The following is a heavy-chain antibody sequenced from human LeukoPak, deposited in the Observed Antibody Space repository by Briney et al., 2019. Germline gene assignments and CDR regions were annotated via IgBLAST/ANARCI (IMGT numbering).Heavy chain of an antibody. D-gene: IGHD3-10*01. CDR2: IRYDGSNK. J-gene: IGHJ4*02. V-gene: IGHV3-30*02. CDR3: AKEQYGSGSYTFDY. CDR1: GFTFSSYG. Sequence: PGGSLRVSCAASGFTFSSYGMHWVRQAPGKGLEGVAFIRYDGSNKYYADSVKGRFTISRDNYKNTLYLQMNSLRAEDTAVYYCAKEQYGSGSYTFDYWGQGTLVTVSS.